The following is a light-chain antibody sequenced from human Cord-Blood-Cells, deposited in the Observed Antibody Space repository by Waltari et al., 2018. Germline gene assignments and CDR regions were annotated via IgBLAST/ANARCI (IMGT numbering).Light chain of an antibody. CDR2: EGS. Sequence: QSALTQPASVSGSPGQSIPISCTGTSSDVGSYNLVSWYQQHPGKAPKLMIYEGSKRPSGVSNRFSGSKSGNTASLTSSGLQAEDEADYYCCSYAGSSTWVFGGGTKLTVL. V-gene: IGLV2-23*01. J-gene: IGLJ3*02. CDR1: SSDVGSYNL. CDR3: CSYAGSSTWV.